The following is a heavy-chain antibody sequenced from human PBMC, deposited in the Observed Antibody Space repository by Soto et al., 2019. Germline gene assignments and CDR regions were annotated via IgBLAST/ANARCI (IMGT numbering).Heavy chain of an antibody. D-gene: IGHD7-27*01. V-gene: IGHV1-2*02. Sequence: QVQMVQSGAEVKKHGASVKVPCKASGHTFTGHHMHWVRQAPGQGLEWMGLIDLDIGDTKYAQKYQGRITSTSDTSITTAYMELRGLRSDDKAVYYCGLEPTGTGGFYYWGQGTLLTVS. J-gene: IGHJ4*02. CDR2: IDLDIGDT. CDR1: GHTFTGHH. CDR3: GLEPTGTGGFYY.